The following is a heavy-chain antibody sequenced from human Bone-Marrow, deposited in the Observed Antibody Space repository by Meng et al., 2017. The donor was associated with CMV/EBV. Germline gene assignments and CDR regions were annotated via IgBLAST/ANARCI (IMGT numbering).Heavy chain of an antibody. CDR2: IIPIFGTA. D-gene: IGHD2-15*01. Sequence: SVKVSCKASGGTFSSYAISWVRQAPGQGLEWMGGIIPIFGTANYVQKFQGRVTITTDESTSTVYMELSSLRSEDTAVYYCARAVGVVVAATQRWLGYWGQGPLVTVSS. V-gene: IGHV1-69*05. CDR1: GGTFSSYA. J-gene: IGHJ4*02. CDR3: ARAVGVVVAATQRWLGY.